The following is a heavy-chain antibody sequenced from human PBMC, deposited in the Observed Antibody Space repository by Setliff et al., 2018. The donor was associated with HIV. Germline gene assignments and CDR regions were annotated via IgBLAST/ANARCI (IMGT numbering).Heavy chain of an antibody. D-gene: IGHD2-15*01. CDR1: GGSFSGYY. CDR3: ARVDRVESAFDI. CDR2: INHSGST. J-gene: IGHJ3*02. Sequence: SETLSLTCAVYGGSFSGYYWTWIRQPPGKGLEWIGQINHSGSTNYNPSLKSRVTMSVDRSKNQFSLKLSSATAADTAIYYCARVDRVESAFDIWGQGAMVTVSS. V-gene: IGHV4-34*01.